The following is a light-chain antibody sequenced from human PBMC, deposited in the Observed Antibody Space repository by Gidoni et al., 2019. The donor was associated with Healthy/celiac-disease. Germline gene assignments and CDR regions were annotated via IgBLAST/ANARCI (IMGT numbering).Light chain of an antibody. Sequence: DIQMTHSPSSLSASVGDRVTITCRARQGISNYLAWYQQKPGKVPKLLIYAESTLQSGVPSRVSGSGSGTDFTLTISSLQPEDVATYYCQKYNSAPRTFGQGTKVEIK. CDR2: AES. J-gene: IGKJ1*01. CDR3: QKYNSAPRT. CDR1: QGISNY. V-gene: IGKV1-27*01.